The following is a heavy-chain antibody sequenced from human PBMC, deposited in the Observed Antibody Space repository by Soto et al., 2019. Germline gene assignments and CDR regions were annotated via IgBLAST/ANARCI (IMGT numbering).Heavy chain of an antibody. V-gene: IGHV2-5*02. CDR3: ARSLWFGELH. D-gene: IGHD3-10*01. CDR2: IYWDNDK. J-gene: IGHJ4*02. Sequence: QITLKESGPTLVKPTQTLTLTCSFSGFSLSTTGVGVGWIRQSPGKALEWLAIIYWDNDKRYSPSLKSRVTITKDTSTTRVVLTVTNMDPVDTGTYYCARSLWFGELHWGQGALVTVSS. CDR1: GFSLSTTGVG.